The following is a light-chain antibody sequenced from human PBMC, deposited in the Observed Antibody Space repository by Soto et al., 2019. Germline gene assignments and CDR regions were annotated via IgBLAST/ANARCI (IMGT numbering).Light chain of an antibody. CDR2: EVS. CDR1: SSDVGSYTL. CDR3: WSYAGSYTYV. J-gene: IGLJ1*01. Sequence: QSALTQPASVSGSPGQSITISCTGSSSDVGSYTLVSWYQQHPGKVPKLMIYEVSKRPSGVSVRFSGSRSGNTASLTISGLQAEDEAVYFCWSYAGSYTYVFGTGTKLTVL. V-gene: IGLV2-23*02.